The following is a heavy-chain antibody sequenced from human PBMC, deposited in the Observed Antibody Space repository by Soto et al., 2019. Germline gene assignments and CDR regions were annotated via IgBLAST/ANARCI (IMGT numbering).Heavy chain of an antibody. D-gene: IGHD3-22*01. CDR3: ARHKDYYDSSGYYNNWFDP. V-gene: IGHV4-39*01. CDR2: IYYSGST. CDR1: GGSGTSHH. J-gene: IGHJ5*02. Sequence: PSETLSLTCFDSGGSGTSHHWSWIRQPPGQGLEWIGSIYYSGSTYYNPSLKSRVTISVDTSKNQFSLKLSSVTAADTAVYYCARHKDYYDSSGYYNNWFDPWGQGTLFTVSS.